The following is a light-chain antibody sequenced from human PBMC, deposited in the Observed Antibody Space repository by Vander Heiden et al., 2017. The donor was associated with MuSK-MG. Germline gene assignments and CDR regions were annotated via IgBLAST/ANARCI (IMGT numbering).Light chain of an antibody. CDR3: SSYTSSSTVV. CDR2: DVS. Sequence: QSALTQPASVSGSPGQSIPIPCPGTSSDVGGYNYVSWYQQHPGKAPKLMIYDVSKRPAGVSNRFSGSKSGNTASLTISGLQAEDEADYYCSSYTSSSTVVFGGGTKLTVL. CDR1: SSDVGGYNY. V-gene: IGLV2-14*03. J-gene: IGLJ2*01.